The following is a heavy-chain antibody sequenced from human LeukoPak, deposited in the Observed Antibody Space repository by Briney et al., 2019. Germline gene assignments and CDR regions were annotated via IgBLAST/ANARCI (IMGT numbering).Heavy chain of an antibody. Sequence: GGSLRLSCAASGFTFSCYAMSWVREAPGKGLEWVSAISGSGGSTYYADSVKGRFTISRDNSKNTLYLQMNSLRAEDTAVYYCAKDRSGTTGVAWFDPWGQGTLVTVSS. CDR3: AKDRSGTTGVAWFDP. V-gene: IGHV3-23*01. J-gene: IGHJ5*02. D-gene: IGHD1-7*01. CDR1: GFTFSCYA. CDR2: ISGSGGST.